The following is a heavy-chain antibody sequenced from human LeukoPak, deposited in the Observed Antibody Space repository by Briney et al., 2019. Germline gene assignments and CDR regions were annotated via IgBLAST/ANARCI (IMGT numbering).Heavy chain of an antibody. CDR2: IWYDGSNK. J-gene: IGHJ4*02. V-gene: IGHV3-33*01. CDR3: AREGPRGNSQFDY. CDR1: EFTFSKYG. Sequence: GRSLRLSCAASEFTFSKYGMHWVRQAPGEGLEWVALIWYDGSNKYYADSVKGRLTISRDNSKNTLYLQMNSLRAEDTAVYYCAREGPRGNSQFDYWGQGTLVTVSS.